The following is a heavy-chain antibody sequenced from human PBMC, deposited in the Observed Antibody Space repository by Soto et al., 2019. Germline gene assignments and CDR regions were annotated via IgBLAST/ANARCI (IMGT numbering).Heavy chain of an antibody. CDR2: FFPIFGTL. Sequence: QVQLVQSGAEVKKPGSSVKVSCKASGGTFSNFAISWVRQAPGQGLEWMGGFFPIFGTLNYAQRFQGRLKISADESTSTAYRELSRLRSEDTAVYYCARFEQLVLHWGQGTLVTVSS. J-gene: IGHJ1*01. V-gene: IGHV1-69*01. CDR3: ARFEQLVLH. CDR1: GGTFSNFA. D-gene: IGHD6-13*01.